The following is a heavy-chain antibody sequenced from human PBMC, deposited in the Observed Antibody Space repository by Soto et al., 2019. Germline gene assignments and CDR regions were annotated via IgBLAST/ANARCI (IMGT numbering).Heavy chain of an antibody. D-gene: IGHD6-6*01. Sequence: QVQLVQSGAEVKKPGSSVKVSCKASGGTFSSYAISWVRQAPGQGLKWMGGIIPIFGTANYAQKFQGRVTITAEQSSSTAYMELSRLRSADRAVYYCGVFGSGNYYYGMDVWGQGTTVTVSS. CDR3: GVFGSGNYYYGMDV. V-gene: IGHV1-69*12. CDR1: GGTFSSYA. J-gene: IGHJ6*02. CDR2: IIPIFGTA.